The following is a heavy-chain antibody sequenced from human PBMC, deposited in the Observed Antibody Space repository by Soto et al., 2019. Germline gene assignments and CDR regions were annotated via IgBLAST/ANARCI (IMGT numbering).Heavy chain of an antibody. V-gene: IGHV3-23*01. D-gene: IGHD3-3*01. Sequence: GGSLRLSCAASGFTFSSYAMSWVRQAPGKGLEWVSAISGSGGSTYYADSVKGRFTISRDNSKNTLYLQMNSLRAEDTAVYYCATTVGSLRFLEWLFFYWGQGTLVTVSS. CDR2: ISGSGGST. CDR3: ATTVGSLRFLEWLFFY. CDR1: GFTFSSYA. J-gene: IGHJ4*02.